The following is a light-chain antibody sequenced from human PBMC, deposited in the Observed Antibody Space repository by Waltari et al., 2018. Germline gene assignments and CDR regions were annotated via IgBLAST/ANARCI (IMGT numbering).Light chain of an antibody. V-gene: IGKV3-20*01. CDR3: QQYGSSPRT. Sequence: EIVLTQSPGTLSLSPGERATLSCRASQSVSSSYLAWYQQKPGQAPRRLVYGAASRATGIPDRFSGSESGTDFTLTISRLEPEDFAVYYCQQYGSSPRTFGQGTKVEIK. CDR2: GAA. J-gene: IGKJ1*01. CDR1: QSVSSSY.